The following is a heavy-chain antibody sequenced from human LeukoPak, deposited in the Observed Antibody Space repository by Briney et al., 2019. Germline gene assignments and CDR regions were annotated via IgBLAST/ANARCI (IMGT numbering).Heavy chain of an antibody. D-gene: IGHD3-10*01. CDR1: GFTFSIYA. CDR3: ARAPLKDYYFSE. V-gene: IGHV3-30*04. J-gene: IGHJ4*02. CDR2: ISNDGTNK. Sequence: GGSLRLSCAASGFTFSIYAMHWVRQAPGKGLEWVAVISNDGTNKYYADSVKGRFTISRDNSKSTLYLQMNTLRAEDTAVYYCARAPLKDYYFSEWGQGILVTVSS.